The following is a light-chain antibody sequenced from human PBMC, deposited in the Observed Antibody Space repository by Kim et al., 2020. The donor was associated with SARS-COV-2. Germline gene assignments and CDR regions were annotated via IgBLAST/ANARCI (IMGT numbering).Light chain of an antibody. CDR2: EVN. J-gene: IGLJ1*01. Sequence: GHSVNISCTGPIIDVGAYDYVSWYQQHPGKAPKLLIFEVNKRLSGVPDRFSASKSGNTASLTVSGLQPEDEADYYCSSFGGNDNFVFGSGTKVTVL. V-gene: IGLV2-8*01. CDR1: IIDVGAYDY. CDR3: SSFGGNDNFV.